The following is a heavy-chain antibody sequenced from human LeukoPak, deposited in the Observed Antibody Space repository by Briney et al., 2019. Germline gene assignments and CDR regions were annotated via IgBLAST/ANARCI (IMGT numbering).Heavy chain of an antibody. Sequence: GGSLRPSCAASGFTFSSYAMSWVRQAPGKGLEWVSAISGSGGSTYYADSVKGRFTISRDNSKNTLYLQMNSLRAEDTAVYYCAKDLTDIVVVPAATDWGQGTLVTVSS. CDR3: AKDLTDIVVVPAATD. CDR1: GFTFSSYA. D-gene: IGHD2-2*01. CDR2: ISGSGGST. J-gene: IGHJ4*02. V-gene: IGHV3-23*01.